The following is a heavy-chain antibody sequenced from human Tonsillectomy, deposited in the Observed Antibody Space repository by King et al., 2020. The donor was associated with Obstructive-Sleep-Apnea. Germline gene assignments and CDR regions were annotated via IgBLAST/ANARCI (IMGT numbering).Heavy chain of an antibody. J-gene: IGHJ6*02. CDR1: GGSISSYY. V-gene: IGHV4-59*08. Sequence: QLQESGPGLVKPSETLSLTCSVSGGSISSYYWNWIRQPPGKGLEWIGYIYYSGSTNYNPSLKSRVTISVDTSKNQFSLKLNSVTAADTAVYYCASSPYYYYGMDVWGQGTTVTVSS. CDR2: IYYSGST. CDR3: ASSPYYYYGMDV.